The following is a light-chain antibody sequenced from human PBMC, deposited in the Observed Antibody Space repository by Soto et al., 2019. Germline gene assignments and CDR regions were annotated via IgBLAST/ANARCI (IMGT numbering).Light chain of an antibody. CDR2: DAS. V-gene: IGKV3-15*01. J-gene: IGKJ1*01. CDR3: QQYRDWTET. Sequence: EIVMTQSPGTLSVSPGERATLSCRASHSVSNNLAWYQQKVGQSPRLLIYDASTRATGVPGRFSGSGSGTQFTLTISSLLPEDFAVYYCQQYRDWTETFSKGTKVEIK. CDR1: HSVSNN.